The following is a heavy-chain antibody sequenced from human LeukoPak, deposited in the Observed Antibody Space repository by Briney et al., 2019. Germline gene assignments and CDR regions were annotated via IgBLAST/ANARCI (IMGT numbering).Heavy chain of an antibody. CDR3: ARDLDSYCGGDCYSSP. D-gene: IGHD2-21*02. Sequence: ASVKVSCKASGGTFSSYAFSWVRQAPGQGLEWMGGIIPIFGTANYAQKFQGRVTITADESTSTAYMELSSLRSEDTAVYYCARDLDSYCGGDCYSSPWGQGTLVTVSS. CDR2: IIPIFGTA. J-gene: IGHJ5*02. CDR1: GGTFSSYA. V-gene: IGHV1-69*13.